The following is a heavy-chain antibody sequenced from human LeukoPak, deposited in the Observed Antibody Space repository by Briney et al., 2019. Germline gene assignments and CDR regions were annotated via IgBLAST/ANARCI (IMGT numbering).Heavy chain of an antibody. CDR1: GFTFSSYW. J-gene: IGHJ4*02. D-gene: IGHD4-17*01. CDR3: ARDRARGYGDYYY. CDR2: IKQDGSEK. V-gene: IGHV3-7*01. Sequence: GSLRLSCAASGFTFSSYWMSWVRQAPGKGLEWVANIKQDGSEKYYVDSVKGRFTISRDNAKNSLYLQMNSLRAEDTAVYYCARDRARGYGDYYYWGQGTLVTVSS.